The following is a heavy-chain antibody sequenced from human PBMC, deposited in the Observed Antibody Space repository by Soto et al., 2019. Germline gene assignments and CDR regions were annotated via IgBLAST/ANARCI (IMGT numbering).Heavy chain of an antibody. CDR1: VASTSGGGYS. Sequence: PLSPPSLVLVASTSGGGYSWNWSRQAPGKGLEWIGYIYHSGGTDYNPSLKSRVTISVDKSKNQFSLKLSSVTAADTAVYFCTRDVDFGEEDVWGQGTTVTVSS. D-gene: IGHD4-17*01. CDR2: IYHSGGT. CDR3: TRDVDFGEEDV. J-gene: IGHJ6*02. V-gene: IGHV4-30-2*01.